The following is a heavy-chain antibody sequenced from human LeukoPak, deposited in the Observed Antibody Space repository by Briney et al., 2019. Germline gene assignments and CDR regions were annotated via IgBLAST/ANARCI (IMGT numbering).Heavy chain of an antibody. J-gene: IGHJ6*03. CDR2: INPNSGGT. Sequence: GASVKVSCKASGYTFTGYYMHWVRQAPGQGLEWMGWINPNSGGTNYAQKFQGRVTMTRDTSISTAYMELSWLRSDDTAVYYCARGHGSYYYYMDVWGKGTRVTVSS. CDR3: ARGHGSYYYYMDV. D-gene: IGHD1-26*01. CDR1: GYTFTGYY. V-gene: IGHV1-2*02.